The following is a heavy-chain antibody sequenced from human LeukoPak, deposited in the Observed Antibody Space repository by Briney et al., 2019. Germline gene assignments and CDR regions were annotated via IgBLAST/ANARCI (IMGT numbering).Heavy chain of an antibody. V-gene: IGHV3-72*01. D-gene: IGHD7-27*01. CDR3: ARDYVWGSSESDY. Sequence: GGSLRLSCAASGFTFSDHYMDWVRQAPGKGLEWVGRTRNKANSYTTEYAASVKGRFTISRDDSKNSLYLQMNSLRVEDTAIYYCARDYVWGSSESDYWGQGTLVTVSS. J-gene: IGHJ4*02. CDR2: TRNKANSYTT. CDR1: GFTFSDHY.